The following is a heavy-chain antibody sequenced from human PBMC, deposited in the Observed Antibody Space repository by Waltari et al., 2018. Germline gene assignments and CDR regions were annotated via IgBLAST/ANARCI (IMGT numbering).Heavy chain of an antibody. D-gene: IGHD2-21*02. V-gene: IGHV3-7*01. CDR1: GFDFRSYW. CDR2: IKGDGSDK. J-gene: IGHJ5*02. CDR3: PTILSGDTPWFDH. Sequence: EVRVVESGGGLVQPGGSLRLSCASSGFDFRSYWMRWVRQAPGKGLEGVANIKGDGSDKFYADSVNGRFTSSRDNAKNSLYLQMDSLRSEDTAVYYCPTILSGDTPWFDHWGQGIMVTVSS.